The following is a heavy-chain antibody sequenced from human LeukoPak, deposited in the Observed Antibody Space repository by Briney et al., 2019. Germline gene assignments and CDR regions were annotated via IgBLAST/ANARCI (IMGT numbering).Heavy chain of an antibody. J-gene: IGHJ3*02. Sequence: PEGSLRLSCAASGFTFSSYAMHWVRQAPGKGLEWVAVISYDGSNKYYADSVKGRFTISRDNSRNTLYLQMNSLRAEDTAVYYCARFSRAFDIWGQGTMVTVSS. CDR1: GFTFSSYA. CDR3: ARFSRAFDI. CDR2: ISYDGSNK. V-gene: IGHV3-30*04.